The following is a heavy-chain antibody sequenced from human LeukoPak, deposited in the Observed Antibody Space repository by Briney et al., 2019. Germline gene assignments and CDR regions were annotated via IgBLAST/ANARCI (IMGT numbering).Heavy chain of an antibody. J-gene: IGHJ6*04. CDR1: GGPISSSNW. V-gene: IGHV4-4*02. CDR2: TYHNRRP. D-gene: IGHD6-13*01. Sequence: SETLSHTCAVSGGPISSSNWRSPPRPPPGKGLEWIEETYHNRRPQDNPPHKSRVTISVDKSKNQFYLKLSSVTAADTAVYYCARGSNLHSSSWSCYYCGMDVWGKGTTVTVSS. CDR3: ARGSNLHSSSWSCYYCGMDV.